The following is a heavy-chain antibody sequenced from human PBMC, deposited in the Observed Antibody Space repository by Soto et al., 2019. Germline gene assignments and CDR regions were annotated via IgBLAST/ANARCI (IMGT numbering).Heavy chain of an antibody. D-gene: IGHD2-2*01. CDR1: GFNFGDYF. CDR3: ATGIVPATKWGYYSYGLDV. J-gene: IGHJ6*02. Sequence: GGSLRLSCAASGFNFGDYFMSWIRQAPGKGLEWVTYISSGGFTFYHADSVKGRFTTSWDKAKNSLYLQMNTLSAEDTAVYYCATGIVPATKWGYYSYGLDVWGQGTTVTVSS. CDR2: ISSGGFTF. V-gene: IGHV3-11*01.